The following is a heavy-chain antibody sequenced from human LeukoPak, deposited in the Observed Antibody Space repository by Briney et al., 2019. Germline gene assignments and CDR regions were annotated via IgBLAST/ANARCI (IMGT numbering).Heavy chain of an antibody. CDR2: INHSGST. J-gene: IGHJ6*02. CDR1: GGSFGGYY. CDR3: ARGDIVVVVAASNFYYYYGMDV. Sequence: PSETLSLTCAVYGGSFGGYYWSWIRQPPGKGLEWIGEINHSGSTNYNPSLKSRVTISVDTSKNQFSLKLSSVTAADTAVYYCARGDIVVVVAASNFYYYYGMDVWGQGTTVTVSS. D-gene: IGHD2-15*01. V-gene: IGHV4-34*01.